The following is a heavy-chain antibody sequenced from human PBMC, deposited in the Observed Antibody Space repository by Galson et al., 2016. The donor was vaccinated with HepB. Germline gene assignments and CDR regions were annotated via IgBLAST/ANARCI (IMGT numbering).Heavy chain of an antibody. CDR2: IWYDGSNK. V-gene: IGHV3-33*01. J-gene: IGHJ6*02. Sequence: SLRLSCAASGFSFTEYGMHWVRQALGKGLEWVAVIWYDGSNKYYADSVKGRFTISRDNSKNTLYLQMNSLRAKDTAVYYCARARPLRARNSMDVWGQGTTVTVSS. D-gene: IGHD3-10*01. CDR1: GFSFTEYG. CDR3: ARARPLRARNSMDV.